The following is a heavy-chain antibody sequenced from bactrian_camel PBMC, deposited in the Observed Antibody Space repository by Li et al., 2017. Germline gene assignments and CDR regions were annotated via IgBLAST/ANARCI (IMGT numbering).Heavy chain of an antibody. D-gene: IGHD1*01. J-gene: IGHJ4*01. Sequence: QVQLVESGGGSVQVGGSLRLSCSAAGYGDASYCMAWFRQSPSKAREGVAALTTGGDRGTTYYDDAVKGRFTISRDNAKSMLWLQMNNLKPEDGGMYYCAANTKTAWGWALQASTYNHWGQGTQVTVS. CDR2: LTTGGDRGTT. CDR3: AANTKTAWGWALQASTYNH. V-gene: IGHV3S1*01. CDR1: GYGDASYC.